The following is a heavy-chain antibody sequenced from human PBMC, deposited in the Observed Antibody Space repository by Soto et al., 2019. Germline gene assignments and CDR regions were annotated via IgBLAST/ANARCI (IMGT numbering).Heavy chain of an antibody. V-gene: IGHV3-53*01. CDR2: IYSGGST. Sequence: EVQLVESGGGLIQPGGSLRLSCAASGFTVSSNYMSWVRQAPGKGLEWVSVIYSGGSTYYADSVKGRFTISRDNSKNTLYLQMNSLRAEDTAVYYCASRSGWIQLNAFDIWGQGTMVTVSS. J-gene: IGHJ3*02. CDR3: ASRSGWIQLNAFDI. D-gene: IGHD5-18*01. CDR1: GFTVSSNY.